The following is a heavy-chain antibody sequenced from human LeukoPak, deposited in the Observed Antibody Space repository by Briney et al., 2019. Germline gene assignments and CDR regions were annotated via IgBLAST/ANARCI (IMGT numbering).Heavy chain of an antibody. Sequence: GGSLRLSCAASGFTFSSYAMHWVRQAPGKGLEWVSSISSSSSYIYYADSVKGRFTISRDNAKNSLYLQMNSLRAEDTAVYYCARDEGQLGQNYFDYWGQGTLVTVSS. D-gene: IGHD5-18*01. CDR2: ISSSSSYI. J-gene: IGHJ4*02. CDR1: GFTFSSYA. CDR3: ARDEGQLGQNYFDY. V-gene: IGHV3-21*01.